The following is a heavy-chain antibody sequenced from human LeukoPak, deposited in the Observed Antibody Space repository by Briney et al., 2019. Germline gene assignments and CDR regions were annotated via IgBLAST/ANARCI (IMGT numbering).Heavy chain of an antibody. J-gene: IGHJ5*02. CDR1: GGSISSSSYY. Sequence: SETLSLTCTVSGGSISSSSYYWGWIRQPPGKGLEWIGSIYYSGSTYYNPSLKSRVTISVDTSKNQFSLKLSSVTAADTAVYYCARSFIYCSSTSCYGNWFDPWGQGTLVTVSS. CDR2: IYYSGST. V-gene: IGHV4-39*01. D-gene: IGHD2-2*01. CDR3: ARSFIYCSSTSCYGNWFDP.